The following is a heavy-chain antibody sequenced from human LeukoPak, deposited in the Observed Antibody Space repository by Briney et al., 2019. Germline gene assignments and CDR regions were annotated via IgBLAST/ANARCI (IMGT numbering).Heavy chain of an antibody. CDR1: GGTFSSYA. CDR2: IIPIFGTA. D-gene: IGHD5-18*01. CDR3: ASSGGYSYGFAQL. Sequence: SVKVSCKASGGTFSSYAIGWVRQAPGQGLEWMGGIIPIFGTANYAQRFQGRVTITADESTSTAYMELSSLRSEDTAVYYCASSGGYSYGFAQLWGQGTLVTVSS. V-gene: IGHV1-69*13. J-gene: IGHJ4*02.